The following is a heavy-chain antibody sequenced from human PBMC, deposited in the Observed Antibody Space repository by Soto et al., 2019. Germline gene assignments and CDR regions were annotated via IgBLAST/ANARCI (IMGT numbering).Heavy chain of an antibody. Sequence: PGESLKISCKGSGYSFTTYWIVWVRQMPGKGLEWMGIIYPGDSDTRYSPSFQGQVTISADKSISTAYLQWSSLKASDTAMYYCAGGGVRGVITRTRDYYGMAVWGQGTTVTVSS. V-gene: IGHV5-51*01. CDR2: IYPGDSDT. CDR1: GYSFTTYW. J-gene: IGHJ6*02. D-gene: IGHD3-10*01. CDR3: AGGGVRGVITRTRDYYGMAV.